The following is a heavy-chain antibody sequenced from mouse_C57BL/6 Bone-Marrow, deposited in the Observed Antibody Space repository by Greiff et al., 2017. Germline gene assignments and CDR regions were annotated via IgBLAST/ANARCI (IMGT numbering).Heavy chain of an antibody. D-gene: IGHD1-1*01. CDR2: IHPNSGST. CDR1: GYTFTSYW. V-gene: IGHV1-64*01. Sequence: QVQLQQPGAELVKPGASVKLSCKASGYTFTSYWMHWVKQRPGQGLEWIGMIHPNSGSTNYNEKFKSKATLTVDKSSSTAYMKLSSLTSEDSAVYYCARKTTVVAHWYFDVWGTGTTVTVSS. CDR3: ARKTTVVAHWYFDV. J-gene: IGHJ1*03.